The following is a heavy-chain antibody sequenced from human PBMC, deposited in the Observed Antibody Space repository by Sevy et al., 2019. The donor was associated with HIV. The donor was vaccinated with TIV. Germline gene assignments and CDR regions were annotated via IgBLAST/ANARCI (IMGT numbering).Heavy chain of an antibody. J-gene: IGHJ4*02. Sequence: GGSLRLSCAASGFTFSSYEMNWVRQAPGKGLEWVSYISNSGTAIYDSDSVKGRFTISRDNARNSLFLQMNSLRAEDTAVYYCARDLPPSATTVAHFDCRGQGTLVTVSS. D-gene: IGHD4-17*01. V-gene: IGHV3-48*03. CDR2: ISNSGTAI. CDR3: ARDLPPSATTVAHFDC. CDR1: GFTFSSYE.